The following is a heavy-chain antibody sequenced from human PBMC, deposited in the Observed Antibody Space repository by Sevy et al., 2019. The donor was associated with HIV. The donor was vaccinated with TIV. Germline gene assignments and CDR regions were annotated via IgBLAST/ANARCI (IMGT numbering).Heavy chain of an antibody. D-gene: IGHD2-2*01. V-gene: IGHV2-5*02. J-gene: IGHJ6*02. CDR1: GFSLSTSGVG. Sequence: SGPTLVNPTQTLTLTCTFSGFSLSTSGVGVGWIRQPPGKALEWLALIYWDDDKRYSPSLKSRLTITKDTSKNQVVLTMTNMDPVDTATYYCAHSRYCSSTSCYYCYGMDIWGQGTTVTVSS. CDR3: AHSRYCSSTSCYYCYGMDI. CDR2: IYWDDDK.